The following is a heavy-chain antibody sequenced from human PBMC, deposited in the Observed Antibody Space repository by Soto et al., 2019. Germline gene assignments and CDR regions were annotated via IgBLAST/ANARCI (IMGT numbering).Heavy chain of an antibody. J-gene: IGHJ4*02. CDR3: ARGPHDNSPYAIDY. CDR2: IYYSGST. CDR1: GGSISSGDYY. D-gene: IGHD3-22*01. Sequence: SETLSLTCTVSGGSISSGDYYWSWIRQPPGKGLEWIGYIYYSGSTYFNPSLKSRVTISIDTSKNQFSLKLSSVTAADTAVYYCARGPHDNSPYAIDYWGQGTLVTVS. V-gene: IGHV4-30-4*01.